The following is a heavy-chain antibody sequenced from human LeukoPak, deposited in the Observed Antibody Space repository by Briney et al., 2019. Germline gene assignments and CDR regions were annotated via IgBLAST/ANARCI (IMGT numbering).Heavy chain of an antibody. J-gene: IGHJ4*02. CDR2: ISSSSSYI. V-gene: IGHV3-21*01. D-gene: IGHD6-19*01. CDR3: ARGRAVAGARAYY. CDR1: GFTFSSYS. Sequence: GGSLRLSCAASGFTFSSYSMNWVRQAPGKGLEWVSSISSSSSYIYYADSVKGRFTISRDNAKNSLYLQMNSLRAEDTAVYYCARGRAVAGARAYYWGQGTLVTVSS.